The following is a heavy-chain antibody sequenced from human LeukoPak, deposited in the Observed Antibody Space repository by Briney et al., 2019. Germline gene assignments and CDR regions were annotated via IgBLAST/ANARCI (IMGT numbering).Heavy chain of an antibody. J-gene: IGHJ4*02. D-gene: IGHD7-27*01. Sequence: GGSLRLSCAASGFTFSNFGMAWVRQAPGKGLEWVSAIDASGRNTHYAGSVKGRFSISRDNSKNTLILQMNSLRVEDTAVYYCAKALYDSTGDGYWGQGTLVTVSS. CDR1: GFTFSNFG. CDR2: IDASGRNT. CDR3: AKALYDSTGDGY. V-gene: IGHV3-23*01.